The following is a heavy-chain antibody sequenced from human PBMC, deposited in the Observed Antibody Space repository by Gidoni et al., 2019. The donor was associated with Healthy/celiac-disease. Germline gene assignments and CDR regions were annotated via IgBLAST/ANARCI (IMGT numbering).Heavy chain of an antibody. CDR1: GGSISSSSYY. D-gene: IGHD1-26*01. J-gene: IGHJ4*02. CDR3: ARQRGGSYFPGHDY. Sequence: QLQLQESGPGLVKPSETLSLTCTVSGGSISSSSYYWGGIRQPPGKGLEWIGSIYYSGSTYYNPSLKSRVTISVDTSKNQFSLKLSSVTAADTAVYYCARQRGGSYFPGHDYWGQGTLVTVSS. CDR2: IYYSGST. V-gene: IGHV4-39*01.